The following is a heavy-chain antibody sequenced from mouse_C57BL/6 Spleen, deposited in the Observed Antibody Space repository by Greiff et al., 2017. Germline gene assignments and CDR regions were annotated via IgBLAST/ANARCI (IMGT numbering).Heavy chain of an antibody. CDR1: GYTFTDYY. CDR2: INPNNGGT. V-gene: IGHV1-26*01. J-gene: IGHJ2*01. D-gene: IGHD2-5*01. Sequence: EVQLQQSGPELVKPGASVKISCKASGYTFTDYYMNWVKQSHGKSLEWIGDINPNNGGTSYNQKFKGKATLTVDKSSSTAYMERRSLTSEDSAVYYWSRLYYSNYLDYWGQGTTLTVAS. CDR3: SRLYYSNYLDY.